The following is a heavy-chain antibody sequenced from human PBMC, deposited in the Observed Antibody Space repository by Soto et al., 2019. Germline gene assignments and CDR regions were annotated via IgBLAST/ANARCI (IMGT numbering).Heavy chain of an antibody. J-gene: IGHJ3*02. CDR2: ISAYNGNT. V-gene: IGHV1-18*01. D-gene: IGHD3-22*01. CDR3: ASLHYYDSSGYYFSAFDI. Sequence: ASVKVSCKASGYTFTNFGISWVRQAPGQGLEWMGWISAYNGNTNYAQKFQGRVTMTTDTSTSTAYMEVRSLRFDDTAVYYCASLHYYDSSGYYFSAFDIWGQGTMVT. CDR1: GYTFTNFG.